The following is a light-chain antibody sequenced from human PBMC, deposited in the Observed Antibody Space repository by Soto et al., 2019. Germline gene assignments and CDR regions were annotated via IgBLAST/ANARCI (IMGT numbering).Light chain of an antibody. J-gene: IGKJ5*01. V-gene: IGKV3-11*01. CDR1: QSVSSY. Sequence: EIVLTQSPATLSLSPGERATLSCRASQSVSSYLAWYQQKPGQAPRLLIYDASNRATGIPARFSGSGSGTDFTLTISSLEPEDFAVYYCKQRSYWPPLFGQGTRLEMK. CDR3: KQRSYWPPL. CDR2: DAS.